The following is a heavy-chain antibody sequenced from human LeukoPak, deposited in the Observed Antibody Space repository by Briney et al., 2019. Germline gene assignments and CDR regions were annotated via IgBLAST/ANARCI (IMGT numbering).Heavy chain of an antibody. Sequence: SETLSLTCTVSGGSISSYYWTWIRQPPGKGLQWIGYIYYRGNTNYNPSLKSRVTISVDTSKNQFSLKLSSVTAADTAVYYCARHFYDFNKAFDIWGQGTVVTVSS. J-gene: IGHJ3*02. CDR2: IYYRGNT. CDR1: GGSISSYY. CDR3: ARHFYDFNKAFDI. D-gene: IGHD5/OR15-5a*01. V-gene: IGHV4-59*08.